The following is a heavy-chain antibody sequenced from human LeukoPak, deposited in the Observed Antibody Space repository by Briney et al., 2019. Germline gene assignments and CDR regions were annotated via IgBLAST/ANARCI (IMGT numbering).Heavy chain of an antibody. CDR2: IIPIFGTA. D-gene: IGHD3-16*01. V-gene: IGHV1-69*01. CDR1: GGTFSSYG. J-gene: IGHJ3*02. CDR3: ARGGGKGAFDI. Sequence: GASVKVSCKASGGTFSSYGISWVRQAPGQGLEWMGGIIPIFGTANYAQKFQGRVTITADESTSTAYMELSSLRSEDTAVYYCARGGGKGAFDIWGQGTMVTVSS.